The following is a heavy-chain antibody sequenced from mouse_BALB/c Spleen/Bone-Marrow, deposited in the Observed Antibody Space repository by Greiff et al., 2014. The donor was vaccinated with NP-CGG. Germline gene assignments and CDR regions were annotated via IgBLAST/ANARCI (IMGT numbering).Heavy chain of an antibody. CDR3: AKGGYGSSYVRYYAMDY. Sequence: QVQLQQSGAELARPGASVKLSCKASGYTSTDYYINWVKQRTGQGLEWIGEIYPGSGNTYYNEKFKGKATLTADKSSSTAYMQLSSLTSEDSAVYFCAKGGYGSSYVRYYAMDYWGQGTSVTVSS. CDR2: IYPGSGNT. J-gene: IGHJ4*01. V-gene: IGHV1-77*01. D-gene: IGHD1-1*01. CDR1: GYTSTDYY.